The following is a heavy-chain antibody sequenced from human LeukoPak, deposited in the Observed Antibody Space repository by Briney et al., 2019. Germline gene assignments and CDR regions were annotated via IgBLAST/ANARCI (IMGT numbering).Heavy chain of an antibody. CDR1: GFTFSSYA. D-gene: IGHD1-26*01. Sequence: PGGSLRLSCAASGFTFSSYAMSWVRQAPGKGLEGVSVISGSGGGTYYTDSVKGRFTISRDNSKNTLYLQMNSLRAEDTAVYYCASHLVGALRGGIEYWGQGTLVTVSS. CDR3: ASHLVGALRGGIEY. CDR2: ISGSGGGT. V-gene: IGHV3-23*01. J-gene: IGHJ4*02.